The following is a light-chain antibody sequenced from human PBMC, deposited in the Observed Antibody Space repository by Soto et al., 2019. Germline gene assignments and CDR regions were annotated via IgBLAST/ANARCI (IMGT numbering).Light chain of an antibody. J-gene: IGKJ3*01. CDR3: QQSYNIPFT. CDR1: QNIHSF. CDR2: GGS. Sequence: DIHMTHSPSSLAASVVERVTITCRASQNIHSFLNWYQQKPGKAPQVLIYGGSALQSGVPSRFSGSGSGTDFTLTISSLQPEDFASYFCQQSYNIPFTFGPGTKVDIK. V-gene: IGKV1-39*01.